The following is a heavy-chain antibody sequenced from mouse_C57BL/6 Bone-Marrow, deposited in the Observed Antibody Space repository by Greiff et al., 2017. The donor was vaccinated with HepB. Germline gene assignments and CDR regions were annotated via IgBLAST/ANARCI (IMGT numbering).Heavy chain of an antibody. CDR1: GYTFTDYY. CDR3: AFYYYGSHYCDY. Sequence: VQLQQSGPELVKPGASVKISCKASGYTFTDYYMNWVKQSHGKSLEWIGDINPNNGGTSYNQKFKGKATLTVDKSSSTAYMELRSLTSEDSAVYYCAFYYYGSHYCDYWGQGTTLTVSS. D-gene: IGHD1-1*01. V-gene: IGHV1-26*01. J-gene: IGHJ2*01. CDR2: INPNNGGT.